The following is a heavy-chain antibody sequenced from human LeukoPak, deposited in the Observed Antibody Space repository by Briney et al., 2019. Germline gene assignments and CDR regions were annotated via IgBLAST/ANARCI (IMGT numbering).Heavy chain of an antibody. CDR1: GYTFTDYY. CDR2: INPSGGST. Sequence: ASVKVSCKSSGYTFTDYYMHWVRQAPGQGLEWMGIINPSGGSTSYAQKFQGRVTMTRDTSTGTVYMVLSSLRSEDTAVYYCAREALHDYGDYVFDYWGRGTLVTVSS. CDR3: AREALHDYGDYVFDY. D-gene: IGHD4-17*01. J-gene: IGHJ4*02. V-gene: IGHV1-46*01.